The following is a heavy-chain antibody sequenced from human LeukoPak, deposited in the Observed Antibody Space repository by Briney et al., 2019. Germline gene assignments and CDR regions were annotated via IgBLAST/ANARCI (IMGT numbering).Heavy chain of an antibody. CDR1: GYTFTSYY. V-gene: IGHV1-46*01. D-gene: IGHD2-2*01. Sequence: ASVKVSCKASGYTFTSYYMHWVRQAPGQGLEWMGIINPSGGSTSYAQKFQGRVTMTRDTSTSTVYMELSSLRSEDTAVYYCARSIEGCSSTSCYFNPKDDYWGQGTLVTVSS. CDR3: ARSIEGCSSTSCYFNPKDDY. CDR2: INPSGGST. J-gene: IGHJ4*02.